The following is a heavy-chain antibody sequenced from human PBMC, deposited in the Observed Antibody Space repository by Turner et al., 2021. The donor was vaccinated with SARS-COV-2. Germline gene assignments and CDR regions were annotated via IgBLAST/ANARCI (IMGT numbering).Heavy chain of an antibody. J-gene: IGHJ6*02. D-gene: IGHD4-17*01. CDR1: GYTLTELS. CDR3: ATATVIYGDYENYYYYYGMDV. V-gene: IGHV1-24*01. CDR2: FDPEDAKT. Sequence: QVQLVRSGAEVKKPGASVKVSCKVSGYTLTELSMHWVRQAPGKGLEWMGGFDPEDAKTIYAQKFQGRVTMTEDTSTDTAYMEVSSLRSEDTAVYYCATATVIYGDYENYYYYYGMDVWGQGTTVTVSS.